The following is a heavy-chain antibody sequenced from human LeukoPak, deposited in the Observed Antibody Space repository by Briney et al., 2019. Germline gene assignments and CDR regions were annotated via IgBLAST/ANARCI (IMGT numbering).Heavy chain of an antibody. CDR1: GYTFTSYY. J-gene: IGHJ6*03. D-gene: IGHD2-15*01. CDR3: AKGRGYCSGGSCFADYYYYMDV. CDR2: INPSGGST. Sequence: GASVKVSCKASGYTFTSYYIHWVRQAPGQGLEWMGIINPSGGSTSYAQKFQGRVTMTRDMSTSTVYMELSSLRSEDTAVYYCAKGRGYCSGGSCFADYYYYMDVWGKGTTVTVSS. V-gene: IGHV1-46*01.